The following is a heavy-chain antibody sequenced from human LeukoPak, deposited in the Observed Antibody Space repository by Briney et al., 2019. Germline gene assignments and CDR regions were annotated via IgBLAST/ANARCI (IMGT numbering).Heavy chain of an antibody. Sequence: PGGSLRLSCAASGFTFSSAWMHWVRQTPGKGLVWVSRINSDGSSTNYADSVKGRFTISRDNAKNMVNLQMNSLRAEDTAIYYCTRDYSYAIAVWGQGTTVTVSS. CDR2: INSDGSST. J-gene: IGHJ6*02. CDR1: GFTFSSAW. V-gene: IGHV3-74*01. CDR3: TRDYSYAIAV. D-gene: IGHD2-21*01.